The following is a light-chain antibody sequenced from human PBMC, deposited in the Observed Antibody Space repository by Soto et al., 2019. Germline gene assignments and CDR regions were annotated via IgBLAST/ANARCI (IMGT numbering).Light chain of an antibody. CDR1: QSVTSHT. CDR3: QQYGTSPQT. CDR2: DTS. Sequence: EIVLTQSPGTLSLSPGERAALSCRASQSVTSHTLAWSQQKPGQAPGLLIYDTSTRASGVPDRFSGSGSGTEFTLTISRLEPEDFAVYYCQQYGTSPQTFGQGTKVDIK. V-gene: IGKV3-20*01. J-gene: IGKJ1*01.